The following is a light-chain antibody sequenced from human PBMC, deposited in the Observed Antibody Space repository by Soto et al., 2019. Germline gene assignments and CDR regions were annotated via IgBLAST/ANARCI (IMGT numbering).Light chain of an antibody. CDR3: QHYGTSPQT. Sequence: EIVLTQSPGTLSLSPGERATLSCRASQSVSSSSLAWYQQKPGQAPRLLVYGASNRATGIPDRFSGSGSGTDFTLTINRLAPEDFAVYYCQHYGTSPQTFGQGTKVDIK. CDR1: QSVSSSS. J-gene: IGKJ1*01. CDR2: GAS. V-gene: IGKV3-20*01.